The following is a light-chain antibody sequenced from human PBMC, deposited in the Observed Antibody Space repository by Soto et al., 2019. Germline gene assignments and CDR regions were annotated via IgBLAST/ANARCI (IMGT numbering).Light chain of an antibody. CDR2: GNS. V-gene: IGLV1-40*01. CDR3: QSDDSSLVV. J-gene: IGLJ2*01. Sequence: QSVLTQPPSVSGAPGQRVTISCTGSSSNIGAGYDVHWYQQLPGTAPKLLIYGNSNRPSGVPDRFSGSKSGTSASLAITGLQAEDEADYYCQSDDSSLVVFGGGTKVTVL. CDR1: SSNIGAGYD.